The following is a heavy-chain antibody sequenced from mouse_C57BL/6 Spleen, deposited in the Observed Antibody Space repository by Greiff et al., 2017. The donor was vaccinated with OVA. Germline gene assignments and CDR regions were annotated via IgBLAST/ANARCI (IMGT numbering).Heavy chain of an antibody. V-gene: IGHV1-69*01. CDR1: GYTFTSYW. J-gene: IGHJ3*01. CDR2: IDPSASYT. Sequence: QVQLQQPGAELVMPGASVKLSCKASGYTFTSYWMHWVKQRPGQGLEWIGEIDPSASYTNYNQKFKGKSTLTVDKSSSTAYMQVSSLTSEDSAVYYCAREGKAWFACWGKGTLVTVAA. CDR3: AREGKAWFAC.